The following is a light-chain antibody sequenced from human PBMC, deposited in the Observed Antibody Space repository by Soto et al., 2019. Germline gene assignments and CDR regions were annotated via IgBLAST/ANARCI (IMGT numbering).Light chain of an antibody. CDR1: SSDVGAHDF. CDR3: NSYTNTAARV. J-gene: IGLJ1*01. V-gene: IGLV2-14*01. CDR2: EVS. Sequence: QSALTQPASVSGSPGQSITISCTGTSSDVGAHDFVSWYQQHPGKAPKLMIYEVSNRPSGVSARFSGSKSGNTASLTISGLQAEDEADYYCNSYTNTAARVFGTGTKLTAL.